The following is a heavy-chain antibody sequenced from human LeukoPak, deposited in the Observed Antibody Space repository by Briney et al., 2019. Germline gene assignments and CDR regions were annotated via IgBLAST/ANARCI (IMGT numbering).Heavy chain of an antibody. CDR1: GGSFSGYY. CDR2: INHSGST. J-gene: IGHJ4*02. CDR3: ARGLRYFVY. V-gene: IGHV4-34*01. D-gene: IGHD3-9*01. Sequence: PSETLSLTCAVYGGSFSGYYWSWIRQPPGKGLEWIGEINHSGSTNYNPSLKSRVTISVDTPKNQFSLKLSSVTAADTAVYYCARGLRYFVYWGQGTLVTVSS.